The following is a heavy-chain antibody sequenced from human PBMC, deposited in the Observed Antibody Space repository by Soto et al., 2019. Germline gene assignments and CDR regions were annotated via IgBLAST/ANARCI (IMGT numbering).Heavy chain of an antibody. D-gene: IGHD3-16*02. CDR1: GFTFSNAW. CDR3: NTDHAPYGDVWGSYRYLLNY. Sequence: EVQLVESGGGLVKPGGSLRLSCAASGFTFSNAWMSWVRQAPGKGLEWVGRIKSKTDGGTTDYAAPVKGRFTISRDDSNDTLYLQMNRLTTEDTAVYYCNTDHAPYGDVWGSYRYLLNYWGQGTLVTVSS. CDR2: IKSKTDGGTT. V-gene: IGHV3-15*01. J-gene: IGHJ4*02.